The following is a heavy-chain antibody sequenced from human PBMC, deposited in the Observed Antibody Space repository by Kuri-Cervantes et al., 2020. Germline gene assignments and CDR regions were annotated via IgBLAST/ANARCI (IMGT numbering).Heavy chain of an antibody. V-gene: IGHV3-23*01. CDR2: ISGSGGST. J-gene: IGHJ4*02. D-gene: IGHD2-2*01. Sequence: GGSLRLSCAASGFTFSSYAMSWVRQAPGEGLEWVSGISGSGGSTYYADSVKGRFTISRDNSKNTLYLQMNSLRAEDTAVYYCAKVGAIVVVPAAMLDYWGQGTLVTVSS. CDR1: GFTFSSYA. CDR3: AKVGAIVVVPAAMLDY.